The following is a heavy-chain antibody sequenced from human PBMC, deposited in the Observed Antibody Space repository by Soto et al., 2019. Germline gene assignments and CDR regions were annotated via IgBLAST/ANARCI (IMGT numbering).Heavy chain of an antibody. CDR2: IYSGGST. D-gene: IGHD2-15*01. CDR1: GFTVSSNY. CDR3: ADHCSGGSCYPL. Sequence: GGSLRLSCAASGFTVSSNYMSWVRQAPGKGLEWVSVIYSGGSTYYADSVKGRFTISRDNSKNTLYLQMNSLRAEDTAVYYCADHCSGGSCYPLWGQGTLVTVSS. J-gene: IGHJ4*02. V-gene: IGHV3-66*01.